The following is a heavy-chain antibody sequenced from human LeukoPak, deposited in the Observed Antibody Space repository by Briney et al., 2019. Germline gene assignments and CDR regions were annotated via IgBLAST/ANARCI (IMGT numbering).Heavy chain of an antibody. CDR1: GFTFSSYG. J-gene: IGHJ4*02. CDR3: AKDGWEVWSGYYRFFDY. V-gene: IGHV3-30*02. CDR2: IRYDGSNK. Sequence: GGSLRLSCAASGFTFSSYGTHWVRQAPGNGLEWVAFIRYDGSNKYYADSVKGRFTISRVNSKITLYLQMNSLRAEDTAVYYCAKDGWEVWSGYYRFFDYWGQGTLVTVSS. D-gene: IGHD3-3*01.